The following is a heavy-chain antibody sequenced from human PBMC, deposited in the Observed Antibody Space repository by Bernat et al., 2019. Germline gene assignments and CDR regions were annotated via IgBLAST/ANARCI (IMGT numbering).Heavy chain of an antibody. V-gene: IGHV3-43*02. CDR1: GFTFDDYA. Sequence: EVQLVESGGGVVQPGGSLRLSCAASGFTFDDYAMHWVRQAPGKGLEWVSLISGDGGSTYYADSVKGRFTISRDNSKNSLYLQMNSLRTEDTALYYCAKDIVYDILTGYYKGAFDYWGQGTLVTVSS. J-gene: IGHJ4*02. CDR2: ISGDGGST. D-gene: IGHD3-9*01. CDR3: AKDIVYDILTGYYKGAFDY.